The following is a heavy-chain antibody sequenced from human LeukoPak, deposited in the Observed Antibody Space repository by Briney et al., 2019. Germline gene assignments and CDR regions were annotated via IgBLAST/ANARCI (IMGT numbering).Heavy chain of an antibody. CDR3: ARHPYSSSWFNYYYYYMDV. Sequence: PSETLSLTCKVSGGSISSYYWSWIRQPPGKGLEWIGYIYYSGSTNYNPSLKSRVTISVDTSKNQFSLKLSSVTAADTAVYYCARHPYSSSWFNYYYYYMDVWGKGTTVTISS. V-gene: IGHV4-59*08. CDR2: IYYSGST. J-gene: IGHJ6*03. CDR1: GGSISSYY. D-gene: IGHD6-13*01.